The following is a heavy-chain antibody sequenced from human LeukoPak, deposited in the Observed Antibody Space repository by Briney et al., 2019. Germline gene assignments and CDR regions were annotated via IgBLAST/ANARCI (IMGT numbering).Heavy chain of an antibody. J-gene: IGHJ5*02. CDR2: ISGSGGST. D-gene: IGHD3-10*01. CDR3: AEVVWCGELDWFDP. CDR1: GFTFSSYA. Sequence: GGSLRLSCAASGFTFSSYAMSWVSQAPGKGMEWVSAISGSGGSTYYADSVKGRSTISRDNSKNTLYLQMNSLRAEDTGVYYCAEVVWCGELDWFDPWGQGTLVTVSS. V-gene: IGHV3-23*01.